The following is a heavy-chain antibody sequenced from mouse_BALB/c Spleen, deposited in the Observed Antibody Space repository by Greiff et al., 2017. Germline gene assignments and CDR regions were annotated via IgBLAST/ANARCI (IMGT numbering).Heavy chain of an antibody. CDR2: IDPENGNT. Sequence: DVKLQESGAELVRPGALVKLSCKASGFNIKDYYMHWVKQRPEQGLEWIGWIDPENGNTIYDPKFQGKASITADTSSNTAYLQLSSLTSEDTAVYYCARNYRYDALYYWGQGTTLTVSS. CDR1: GFNIKDYY. J-gene: IGHJ2*01. V-gene: IGHV14-1*02. D-gene: IGHD2-14*01. CDR3: ARNYRYDALYY.